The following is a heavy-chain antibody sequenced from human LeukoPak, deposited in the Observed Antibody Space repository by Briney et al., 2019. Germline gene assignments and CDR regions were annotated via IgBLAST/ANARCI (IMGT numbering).Heavy chain of an antibody. CDR2: ISSSSSYI. V-gene: IGHV3-21*01. J-gene: IGHJ3*02. CDR1: GFTFSSYS. CDR3: ARAHDDAFDI. Sequence: KPGGSLRLSCAASGFTFSSYSMNWVRQAPGKGLEGVSSISSSSSYIYYADSVKGRFTISRDNAKNSLYLQMNSLRAEDTAVYYCARAHDDAFDIWGQGTMVTVSS.